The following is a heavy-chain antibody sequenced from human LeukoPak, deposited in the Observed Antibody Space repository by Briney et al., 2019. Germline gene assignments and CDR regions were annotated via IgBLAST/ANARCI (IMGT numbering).Heavy chain of an antibody. J-gene: IGHJ6*03. D-gene: IGHD3-10*01. V-gene: IGHV1-2*02. CDR3: ARGTYYYGSGSALALDYMDV. CDR1: GYTFTGYY. CDR2: INPNSGGT. Sequence: ASVKVSCKASGYTFTGYYMHWVRQAPGQGLEWMGWINPNSGGTNYAQKLQGRVTMTTDTSTSTAYMELRSLRADDTAVYYCARGTYYYGSGSALALDYMDVWGKGTTVTISS.